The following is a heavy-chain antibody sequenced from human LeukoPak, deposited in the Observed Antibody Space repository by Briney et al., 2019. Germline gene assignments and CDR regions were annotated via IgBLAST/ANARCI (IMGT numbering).Heavy chain of an antibody. D-gene: IGHD3-10*02. J-gene: IGHJ4*02. V-gene: IGHV4-34*01. CDR2: INHSGST. CDR1: GGSFSGYY. CDR3: VRSTGSTMFIDY. Sequence: PSETLSLTCAVYGGSFSGYYWSWIRQPPGKGLEWIGEINHSGSTNYNPSLKSRVAMSVDTSKNQFSLRLSSVTAADTAVYYCVRSTGSTMFIDYWGQGTLVTVSS.